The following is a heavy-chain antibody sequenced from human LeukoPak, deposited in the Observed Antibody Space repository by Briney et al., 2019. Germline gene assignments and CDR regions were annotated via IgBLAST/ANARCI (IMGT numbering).Heavy chain of an antibody. D-gene: IGHD1-14*01. CDR1: GGSFSSYY. CDR2: IYYSGST. J-gene: IGHJ4*02. Sequence: SETLSLTCAVYGGSFSSYYWGWIRQPPGKGLEWIGSIYYSGSTYYNPSLKSRVTISVDTSKNQFSLKLSSVTAADTAVYYCARQGPGRTTQSYFDYWGQGTLVTVSS. CDR3: ARQGPGRTTQSYFDY. V-gene: IGHV4-39*01.